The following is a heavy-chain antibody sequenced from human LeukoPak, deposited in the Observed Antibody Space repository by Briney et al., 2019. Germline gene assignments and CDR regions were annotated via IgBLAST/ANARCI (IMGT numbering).Heavy chain of an antibody. V-gene: IGHV6-1*01. CDR1: GDSVSSNSAA. CDR3: ARARRYGGNSNYYFDY. D-gene: IGHD4-23*01. J-gene: IGHJ4*02. CDR2: TYYKSKWYN. Sequence: SQTLSLTCAISGDSVSSNSAAWNWIRQSPSRGLEWLGRTYYKSKWYNDYAVSVKSRITINPDTSKNQFSLQLNSVTPEDTAVYYCARARRYGGNSNYYFDYWGQGTLVTVSS.